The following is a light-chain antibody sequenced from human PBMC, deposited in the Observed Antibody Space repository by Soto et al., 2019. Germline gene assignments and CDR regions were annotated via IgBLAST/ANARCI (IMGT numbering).Light chain of an antibody. CDR1: SSDVGGYNY. Sequence: QSALTQPASVSGSPGQSITISCTGTSSDVGGYNYVSWYQQHPGKAPKLMIYDVSNRPSGISNRFSGSTSDNTASLTISGLQAEDEADYYCSSYTGSSTYVFGTGTKLTVL. CDR3: SSYTGSSTYV. J-gene: IGLJ1*01. V-gene: IGLV2-14*01. CDR2: DVS.